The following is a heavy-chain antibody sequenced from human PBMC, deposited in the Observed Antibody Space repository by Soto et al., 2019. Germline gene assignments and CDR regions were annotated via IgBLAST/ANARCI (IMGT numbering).Heavy chain of an antibody. CDR3: ARDYGDRAAAGARHRMDA. CDR2: IVVGSGNT. Sequence: SVKVSCKASGFTFASSAMQWVRQARGQRLEWIGWIVVGSGNTNYAQKFQERVTITTDTSTSTAYMELRSLRSEDTAVYYCARDYGDRAAAGARHRMDAWGQAPTVTVSS. CDR1: GFTFASSA. V-gene: IGHV1-58*02. D-gene: IGHD6-13*01. J-gene: IGHJ6*02.